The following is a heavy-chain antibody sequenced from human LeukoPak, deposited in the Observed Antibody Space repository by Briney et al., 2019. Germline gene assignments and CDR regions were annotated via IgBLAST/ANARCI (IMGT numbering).Heavy chain of an antibody. D-gene: IGHD2-15*01. CDR1: GFTFSDYA. Sequence: GGSLRLSCAASGFTFSDYAMSWVRQAPGKGLEWVSTISAGGGSTYSANSMKGRFTISRDNSKNTLYLQMNSLRAEDTAVYYCAKGSSPFDPWGQGTLVTVSS. V-gene: IGHV3-23*01. J-gene: IGHJ5*02. CDR2: ISAGGGST. CDR3: AKGSSPFDP.